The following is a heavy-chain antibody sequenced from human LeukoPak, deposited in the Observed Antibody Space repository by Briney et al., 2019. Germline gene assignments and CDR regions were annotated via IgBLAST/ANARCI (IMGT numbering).Heavy chain of an antibody. Sequence: GGSLRLSCAASGFTVSSNYMSWVRQAPGKGLEWVSVIYSSGSTYYADSVKGRFTISRDNTKDTLYLQMNSLNAEDTALYYCARDYPPYWGQGTLVTVSA. CDR3: ARDYPPY. CDR2: IYSSGST. J-gene: IGHJ4*02. V-gene: IGHV3-53*01. CDR1: GFTVSSNY.